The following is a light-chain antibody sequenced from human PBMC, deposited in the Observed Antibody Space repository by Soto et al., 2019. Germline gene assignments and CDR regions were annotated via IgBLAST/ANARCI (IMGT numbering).Light chain of an antibody. J-gene: IGKJ2*01. V-gene: IGKV2-28*01. CDR3: MQALQTPYT. CDR1: QSLLHRNGYNY. CDR2: LGS. Sequence: DIVMTQSPLSLPVTPGEPASISCRSSQSLLHRNGYNYLDWYLQKPGQSPQLLIYLGSNRASGVPDRFSGSGSGTDVTLKISRVDNEDVGVYYCMQALQTPYTFGQGTKLEIK.